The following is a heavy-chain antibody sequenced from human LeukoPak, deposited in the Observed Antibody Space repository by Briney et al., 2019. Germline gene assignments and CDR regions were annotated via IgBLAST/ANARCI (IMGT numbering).Heavy chain of an antibody. CDR1: GDSVSGNNGA. D-gene: IGHD6-19*01. CDR3: ARDLGNTGWYTFDY. V-gene: IGHV6-1*01. Sequence: HSQTLSLTCDISGDSVSGNNGAWNWIRQSPSRGLEWLGRTYYRSKWYNDYAGSLNGRITISPDTSKNQFSLHLNSVTPEDTAVYYCARDLGNTGWYTFDYWGQGILVTVSS. CDR2: TYYRSKWYN. J-gene: IGHJ4*02.